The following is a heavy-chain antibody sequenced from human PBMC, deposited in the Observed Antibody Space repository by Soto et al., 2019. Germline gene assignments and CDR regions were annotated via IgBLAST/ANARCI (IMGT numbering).Heavy chain of an antibody. J-gene: IGHJ4*02. CDR3: ARASPIAVADHFDY. Sequence: GGSLRLPCAASGFAFSDYYISWIRQAPGRGLEWVSYISSSGSTIYYADSVKGRFTISRDNAKNSLYLQMNSLRADDTAVYYCARASPIAVADHFDYWGPGTLVTVSS. CDR1: GFAFSDYY. V-gene: IGHV3-11*01. D-gene: IGHD6-19*01. CDR2: ISSSGSTI.